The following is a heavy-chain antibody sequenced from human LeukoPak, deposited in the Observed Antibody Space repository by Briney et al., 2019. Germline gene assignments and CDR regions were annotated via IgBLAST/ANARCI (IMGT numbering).Heavy chain of an antibody. V-gene: IGHV3-30*18. CDR3: AKGFRDGYNSMDY. CDR1: GFTFSSYS. Sequence: GGSLRLSCAASGFTFSSYSMNWVRQAPGKGLEWVAVISYDGSNKYYADSVKGRFTISRDNSKNTLYLQMNSLRAEDTAVYYCAKGFRDGYNSMDYWGQGTPVTVSS. J-gene: IGHJ4*02. D-gene: IGHD5-24*01. CDR2: ISYDGSNK.